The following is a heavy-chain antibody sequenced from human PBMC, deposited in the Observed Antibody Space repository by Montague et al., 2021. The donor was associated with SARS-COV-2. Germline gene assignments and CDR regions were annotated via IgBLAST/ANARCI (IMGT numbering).Heavy chain of an antibody. Sequence: PALVKPTQTLTLTCTVSGFSLTTAGMGVAWIRRPPGKALEWLAIIYWDDEKRYRSSLESRVSISKDSSNTRVVFTMTNMDPLDAGTYYCARRPTSLVGEPFFDFDVWGPGTLVTVSS. D-gene: IGHD3-10*01. CDR2: IYWDDEK. V-gene: IGHV2-5*08. J-gene: IGHJ3*01. CDR3: ARRPTSLVGEPFFDFDV. CDR1: GFSLTTAGMG.